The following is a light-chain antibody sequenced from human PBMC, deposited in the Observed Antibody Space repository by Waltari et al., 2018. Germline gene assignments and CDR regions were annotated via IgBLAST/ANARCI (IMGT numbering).Light chain of an antibody. J-gene: IGKJ2*01. CDR1: QSVLYSSHNKNS. Sequence: DIVMTQSPDSLAVSLGERATINCKSSQSVLYSSHNKNSLAWYQQKPGQPPKLLIYWASTRESGVPDRFSGSGSGTDFTLTISSLQAEDVAVYYCQQYYSTPLYTFGQGTKLEIK. CDR2: WAS. CDR3: QQYYSTPLYT. V-gene: IGKV4-1*01.